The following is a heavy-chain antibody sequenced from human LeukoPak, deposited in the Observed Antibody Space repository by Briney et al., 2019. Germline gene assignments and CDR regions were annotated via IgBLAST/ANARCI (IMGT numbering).Heavy chain of an antibody. D-gene: IGHD5-12*01. J-gene: IGHJ4*02. CDR3: ARDHRQIVAMTAFDY. Sequence: IPSETLSLTCTVSGYSISSGYYWGWIRQPPGKGLEWIGSIHHSGSTYYNPSLKSRVTISVDTSKNQFSLKLSSVTAADTAVYYCARDHRQIVAMTAFDYWGQGTLVTVSS. CDR1: GYSISSGYY. V-gene: IGHV4-38-2*02. CDR2: IHHSGST.